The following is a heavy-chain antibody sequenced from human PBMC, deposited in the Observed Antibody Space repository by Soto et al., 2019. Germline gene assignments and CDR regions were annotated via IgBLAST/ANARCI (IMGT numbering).Heavy chain of an antibody. J-gene: IGHJ3*02. Sequence: QVQLVQSGAEVKKPGASVKVSCKASGYTFTSYDINCVRQATGQGLEWMGWMNPNSGNTGYAQKFQGRVTMTRNTSISTAYMELSSLRSAATAVYYCARGINYYDSGDDAFDIWGQGTMVTVSS. V-gene: IGHV1-8*01. CDR1: GYTFTSYD. D-gene: IGHD3-10*01. CDR2: MNPNSGNT. CDR3: ARGINYYDSGDDAFDI.